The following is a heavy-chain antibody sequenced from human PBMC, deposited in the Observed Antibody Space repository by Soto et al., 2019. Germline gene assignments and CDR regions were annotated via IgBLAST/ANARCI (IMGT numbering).Heavy chain of an antibody. V-gene: IGHV1-46*01. D-gene: IGHD3-16*02. J-gene: IGHJ4*02. Sequence: QVQLVQSGAEVKKPGASVKISCKASGYTFTSYYMHWVRQAPGQGLEWMGIINPSGGSTNYAQQRQGRVAMTRDTSTSTVYMELNRLRSEGTGVYYCAIHLYPGCISVACYPLEYWGQGTLVTVSP. CDR1: GYTFTSYY. CDR2: INPSGGST. CDR3: AIHLYPGCISVACYPLEY.